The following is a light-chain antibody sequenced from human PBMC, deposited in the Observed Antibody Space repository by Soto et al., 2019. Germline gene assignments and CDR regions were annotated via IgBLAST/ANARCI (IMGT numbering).Light chain of an antibody. CDR1: QGVRSY. J-gene: IGKJ5*01. CDR3: QQRYNWPVT. CDR2: EAS. V-gene: IGKV3-11*01. Sequence: EIVLTQSPSALSLSPGERATLSCRASQGVRSYLAWYQHKPGQAPRLLIYEASTRATGIPARFSGSGSETDFTPTISTLEPEDSAIYYCQQRYNWPVTFGQGTRLEIK.